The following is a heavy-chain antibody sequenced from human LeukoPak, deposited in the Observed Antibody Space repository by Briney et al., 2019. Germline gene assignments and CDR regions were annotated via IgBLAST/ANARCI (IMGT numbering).Heavy chain of an antibody. V-gene: IGHV1-2*02. D-gene: IGHD5-18*01. J-gene: IGHJ3*02. CDR1: GYTFTGYY. Sequence: GASVKVSCKASGYTFTGYYMHWVRQAPGQGPEWMGWINPNSGGTNYAQKFQGRATMTRDTSISTAYMELSRLRSDDTAVYYCARYNGYSDAFDIWGQGTMVTVSS. CDR2: INPNSGGT. CDR3: ARYNGYSDAFDI.